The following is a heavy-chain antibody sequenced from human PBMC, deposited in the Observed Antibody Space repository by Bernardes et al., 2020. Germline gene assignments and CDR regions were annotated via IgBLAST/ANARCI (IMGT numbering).Heavy chain of an antibody. CDR3: ARDVVVPAAIPPWYFDL. CDR1: GGSISSSNW. Sequence: SETLSLTCAVSGGSISSSNWWSWVRQPPGKGLEWIGEICHSGSTNYNPSLKSRVTISVDKSKNQFSLKLSSVTAADTAVYYCARDVVVPAAIPPWYFDLWGRGTLVTVSS. V-gene: IGHV4-4*02. CDR2: ICHSGST. D-gene: IGHD2-2*02. J-gene: IGHJ2*01.